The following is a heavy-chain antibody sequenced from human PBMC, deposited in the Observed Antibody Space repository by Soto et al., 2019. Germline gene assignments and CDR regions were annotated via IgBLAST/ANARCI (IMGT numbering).Heavy chain of an antibody. V-gene: IGHV1-8*01. D-gene: IGHD5-12*01. Sequence: QVQLVQSGAEVKKPGASVKVSCKASGYTFTSYDINWVRQATGQGLEWMGWMNPNSGNTGYAQKVQGRVTMTRNTSISTAYRELSSLRSEDTTVYYCAKSRGASLGFDPWGQGTLVTVSS. CDR2: MNPNSGNT. CDR1: GYTFTSYD. CDR3: AKSRGASLGFDP. J-gene: IGHJ5*02.